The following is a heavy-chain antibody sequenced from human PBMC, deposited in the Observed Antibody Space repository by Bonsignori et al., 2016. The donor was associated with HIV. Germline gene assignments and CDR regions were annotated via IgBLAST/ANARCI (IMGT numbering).Heavy chain of an antibody. Sequence: ASVKVSCKASGYTFTSYGISWVRQAPGQGLEWMGWISAYNGNTNYAQKLQGRVTMTTDTSTSTAYMELRSLRSDDTAVYYCARGRYCSGGSCYGPFDYWGQGTLVTVSS. CDR1: GYTFTSYG. CDR3: ARGRYCSGGSCYGPFDY. J-gene: IGHJ4*02. V-gene: IGHV1-18*01. D-gene: IGHD2-15*01. CDR2: ISAYNGNT.